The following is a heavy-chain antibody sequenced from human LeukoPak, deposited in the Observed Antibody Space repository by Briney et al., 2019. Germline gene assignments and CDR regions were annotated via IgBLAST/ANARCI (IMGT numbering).Heavy chain of an antibody. CDR3: ARDRGSSSLWFGESENWFDP. CDR2: INAGNGNT. J-gene: IGHJ5*02. Sequence: ASVKVSRKASGYTFTSYAMHWVRQAPGQRLEWMGWINAGNGNTKYSQEFQGRVTITRDTSASTAYMELSSLRSEDMAVCYCARDRGSSSLWFGESENWFDPWGQGTLVTVSS. CDR1: GYTFTSYA. V-gene: IGHV1-3*03. D-gene: IGHD3-10*01.